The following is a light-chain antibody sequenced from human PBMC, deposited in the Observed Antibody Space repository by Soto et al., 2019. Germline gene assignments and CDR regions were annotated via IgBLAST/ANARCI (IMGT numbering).Light chain of an antibody. J-gene: IGLJ3*02. V-gene: IGLV6-57*03. CDR2: EDN. CDR1: SGSIASNY. Sequence: FMLTQPHSVSESPGKTVTISCTRSSGSIASNYVQWYQQRPGSAPTTVIYEDNQRPSGVPDRFSGSIDSSSNSASLTISGLKTEDEADYFCQSFDNTNQVFGGGTQLTVL. CDR3: QSFDNTNQV.